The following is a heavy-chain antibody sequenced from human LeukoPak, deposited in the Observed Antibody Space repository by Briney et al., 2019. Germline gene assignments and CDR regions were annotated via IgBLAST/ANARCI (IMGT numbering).Heavy chain of an antibody. J-gene: IGHJ4*02. Sequence: SPTLSLTCAISGDSVSSNSAAWNWVRQSPSRGLEWLGGTYYRSKWNYDYAESVKSRVTFTPDTSKNQFSLQLTSVTPEDTALYYCARTGIAAGTTTYFDYWGQGTLVTGSS. CDR1: GDSVSSNSAA. V-gene: IGHV6-1*01. CDR3: ARTGIAAGTTTYFDY. D-gene: IGHD6-13*01. CDR2: TYYRSKWNY.